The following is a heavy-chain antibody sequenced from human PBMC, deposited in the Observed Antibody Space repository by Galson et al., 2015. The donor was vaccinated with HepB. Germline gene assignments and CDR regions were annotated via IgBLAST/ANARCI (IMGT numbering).Heavy chain of an antibody. Sequence: SLRLSCAASGFTFSSYRMNWVRQAPGMGLEWVSSIPSGTTSIYYADSVKGRFTISRDNAKKSLYLQMNSLKVEDTAVYYCARGCSGTNCYPGDGRGWFDPWGQGTLVTVSS. CDR3: ARGCSGTNCYPGDGRGWFDP. V-gene: IGHV3-21*01. CDR1: GFTFSSYR. D-gene: IGHD2-2*01. CDR2: IPSGTTSI. J-gene: IGHJ5*02.